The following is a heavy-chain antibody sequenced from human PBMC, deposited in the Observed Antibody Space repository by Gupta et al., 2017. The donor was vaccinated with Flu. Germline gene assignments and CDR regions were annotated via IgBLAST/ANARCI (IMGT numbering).Heavy chain of an antibody. D-gene: IGHD1-26*01. CDR3: AKDRGGWYSGSGHAFDI. CDR1: GFTFDDYA. J-gene: IGHJ3*02. Sequence: EVQLVESGGGLVQPGRSLRLSCAASGFTFDDYAMHWVRQAPGKGLEWVSGISWNSGSIGYADSVKGRFTISRDNAKNSLYLQMNSLRAEDTALYYCAKDRGGWYSGSGHAFDIWGQGTMVTVSS. V-gene: IGHV3-9*01. CDR2: ISWNSGSI.